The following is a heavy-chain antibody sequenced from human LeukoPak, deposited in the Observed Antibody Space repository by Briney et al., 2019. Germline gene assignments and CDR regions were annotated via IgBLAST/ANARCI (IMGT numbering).Heavy chain of an antibody. D-gene: IGHD3-22*01. CDR2: ISGDGGST. V-gene: IGHV3-43*02. J-gene: IGHJ3*02. CDR1: GFTFDDYA. CDR3: AKDGDYDSSGYYLHAFDI. Sequence: PGGSLRLSCAASGFTFDDYAMHWVRQAPGKGLEWVSLISGDGGSTYYADSVKGRFTISRDNSKNSLYLQMNSLRNEDTALYYCAKDGDYDSSGYYLHAFDIWGQGTMVTVSS.